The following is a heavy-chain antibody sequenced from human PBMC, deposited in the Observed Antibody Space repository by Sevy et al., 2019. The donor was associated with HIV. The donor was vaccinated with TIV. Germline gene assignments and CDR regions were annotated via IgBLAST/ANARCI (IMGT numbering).Heavy chain of an antibody. Sequence: GGSLRLSCAASGFTFISYSFNWVRQAPGKGLEWLSYISTGRSTIYYADSVKGRFTISRDNVKKSLYLQMNSLRVEDTAVYYCAREGGYSDQGMDVWGQGTTVTVSS. CDR2: ISTGRSTI. CDR3: AREGGYSDQGMDV. CDR1: GFTFISYS. D-gene: IGHD5-18*01. V-gene: IGHV3-48*01. J-gene: IGHJ6*02.